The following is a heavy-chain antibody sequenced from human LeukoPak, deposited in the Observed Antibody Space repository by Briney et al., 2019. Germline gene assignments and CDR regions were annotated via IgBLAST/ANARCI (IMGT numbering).Heavy chain of an antibody. Sequence: PSGTLSLTCAVSGGSISSSNWWSWVRQPPGKGLEWIGEIYHSGSTNYNPSLKSRVTISVDKSKNQFSLKLSSVTAADTAVYYCAGQYYYGSGTFDYWGQGTLVTVSS. CDR3: AGQYYYGSGTFDY. J-gene: IGHJ4*02. D-gene: IGHD3-10*01. CDR2: IYHSGST. V-gene: IGHV4-4*02. CDR1: GGSISSSNW.